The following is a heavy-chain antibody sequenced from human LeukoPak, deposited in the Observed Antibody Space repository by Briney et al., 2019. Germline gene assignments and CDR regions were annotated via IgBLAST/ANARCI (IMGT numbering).Heavy chain of an antibody. D-gene: IGHD3-10*01. V-gene: IGHV4-39*01. CDR3: ARTRYYYNSRSYGAPYYFDY. CDR1: GGSISSNSYY. Sequence: PSETLSLTCAVSGGSISSNSYYWGWIRQPPGKGLEWIGSIYYSESTYYNPSLKSRVTISVDTSKNQFSLKLSSVTAADTAVYYCARTRYYYNSRSYGAPYYFDYGGQGTLVTVSS. J-gene: IGHJ4*02. CDR2: IYYSEST.